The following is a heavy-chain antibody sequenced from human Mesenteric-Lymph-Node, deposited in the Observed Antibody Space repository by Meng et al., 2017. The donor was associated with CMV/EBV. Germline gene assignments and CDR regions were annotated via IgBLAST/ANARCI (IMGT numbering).Heavy chain of an antibody. CDR1: GHSISSNYY. J-gene: IGHJ5*01. CDR2: IYHSGTT. D-gene: IGHD2-2*01. CDR3: ARDLYYCTTTRCSQGGFDP. Sequence: SETLSLTCTVSGHSISSNYYWAWIRQSPGTGLQWIGYIYHSGTTFYNPSLKSRLTISVDTSKNQFSLKLNSVTAADTAVYYCARDLYYCTTTRCSQGGFDPWGQGTLVTVSS. V-gene: IGHV4-38-2*02.